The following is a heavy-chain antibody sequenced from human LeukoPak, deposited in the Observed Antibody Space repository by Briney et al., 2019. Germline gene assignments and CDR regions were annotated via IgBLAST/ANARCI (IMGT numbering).Heavy chain of an antibody. CDR1: GFPFSSYW. D-gene: IGHD3-3*01. Sequence: GGSLRLSCVASGFPFSSYWMTWVRQAPGKGLEWVANIKQDGSKKSYVDSVKGRFTISRDNAKNSLYLQMNSLRVEDTAVFYCARDQYDTWSRRGNFDSWGQGTLVIVSS. CDR2: IKQDGSKK. CDR3: ARDQYDTWSRRGNFDS. J-gene: IGHJ4*02. V-gene: IGHV3-7*03.